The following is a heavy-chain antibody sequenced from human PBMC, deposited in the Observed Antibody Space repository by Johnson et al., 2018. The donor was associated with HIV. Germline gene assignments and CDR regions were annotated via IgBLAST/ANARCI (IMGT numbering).Heavy chain of an antibody. V-gene: IGHV3-13*01. CDR3: AKDGSSYAFDI. CDR2: IGTAADT. Sequence: EVQLLESGGGLVKPGGSLRLSCAASGFSSSNSDMHWVRQATGRGLEWVSIIGTAADTHYADSVKGRFTISRDNSKNTLYLQMNSLRAEDTAVYYCAKDGSSYAFDIWGQGTVVTVSS. D-gene: IGHD6-6*01. J-gene: IGHJ3*02. CDR1: GFSSSNSD.